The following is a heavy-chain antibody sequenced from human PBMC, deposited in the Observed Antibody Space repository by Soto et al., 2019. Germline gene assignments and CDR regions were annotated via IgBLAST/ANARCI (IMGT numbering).Heavy chain of an antibody. CDR2: ISGSGGST. Sequence: EVQLLESGGGLVQPGGSLRLSCAASGFTFSSYAMSWVRQAPGKGLEWVSAISGSGGSTYYADSVKGRFTISRDNSKNTLYLQMNGLRAEDTAVYYCAKVPGVPIAAPSYYWGQGTLVTVSS. V-gene: IGHV3-23*01. D-gene: IGHD6-13*01. CDR3: AKVPGVPIAAPSYY. J-gene: IGHJ4*02. CDR1: GFTFSSYA.